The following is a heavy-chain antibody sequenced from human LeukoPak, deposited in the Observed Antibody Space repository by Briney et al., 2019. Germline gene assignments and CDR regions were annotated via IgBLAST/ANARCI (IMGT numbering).Heavy chain of an antibody. J-gene: IGHJ4*02. CDR2: IRSKAYGGTT. CDR1: GFTFSSYS. Sequence: GGSLRLSCAASGFTFSSYSMNWVRQAPGKGLEWVGFIRSKAYGGTTEYAASVKGRFTISRDDSKSIAYLQMNSLKTEDTAVYYCTRGLKSRYDYWGQGTLVTVSS. V-gene: IGHV3-49*04. CDR3: TRGLKSRYDY.